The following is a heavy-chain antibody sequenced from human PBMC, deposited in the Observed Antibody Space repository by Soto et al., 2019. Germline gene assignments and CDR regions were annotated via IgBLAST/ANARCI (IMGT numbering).Heavy chain of an antibody. CDR3: ARVPRLVAGEDYADY. J-gene: IGHJ4*02. CDR1: GHTFTSYD. Sequence: QVQLVQSGAEVKKPGASVKVSCKASGHTFTSYDINWVRQATGQGLEWMGWMNPNSGNTGYAQKFQGRVTMTRNTSISTAYMELSSLRSEDTAVYYCARVPRLVAGEDYADYWGQGTLVTVSS. V-gene: IGHV1-8*01. D-gene: IGHD2-15*01. CDR2: MNPNSGNT.